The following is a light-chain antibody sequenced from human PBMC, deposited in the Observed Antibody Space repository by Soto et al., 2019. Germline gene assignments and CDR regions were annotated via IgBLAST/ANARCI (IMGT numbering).Light chain of an antibody. V-gene: IGLV2-14*03. CDR1: SNDIGAYNY. J-gene: IGLJ1*01. CDR2: DVT. Sequence: QSVLTQPASVSGSPGQSITISCTRTSNDIGAYNYDSWYQQHPGKAPKLMIYDVTNRPSGVSNRFSGSKSGNTASLTISGLQAEDEADYYCSSYTSSSTYVFGTGTKVTVL. CDR3: SSYTSSSTYV.